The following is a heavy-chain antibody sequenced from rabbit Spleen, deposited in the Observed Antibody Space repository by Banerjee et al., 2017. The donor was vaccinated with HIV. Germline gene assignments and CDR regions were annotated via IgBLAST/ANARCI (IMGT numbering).Heavy chain of an antibody. CDR1: GFSFSSSDY. J-gene: IGHJ6*01. CDR2: IDIGSSGFT. V-gene: IGHV1S40*01. D-gene: IGHD1-1*01. Sequence: QSLEESGGDLVKPGASLTLTCTASGFSFSSSDYMCWVRQAPGKGLEWIACIDIGSSGFTYFASWAKGRFTISKTSSTTVTLQVTSLTAADTATYFCARDTSSSFSSYGMDLWGPGTLVTVS. CDR3: ARDTSSSFSSYGMDL.